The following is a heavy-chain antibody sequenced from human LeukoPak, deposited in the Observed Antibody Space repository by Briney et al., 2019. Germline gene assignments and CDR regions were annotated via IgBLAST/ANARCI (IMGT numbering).Heavy chain of an antibody. J-gene: IGHJ4*02. D-gene: IGHD3-22*01. Sequence: ASVAVSCKVSGYSLTELSMHWVRQAPGKGPEWMGVVDPEEGKTIYAEKLQGRVTMTEDTLTETAYMEISSLRSEDTAVYFCSMHYFDSSGYLEAWGQGTLVTVSS. CDR1: GYSLTELS. CDR3: SMHYFDSSGYLEA. CDR2: VDPEEGKT. V-gene: IGHV1-24*01.